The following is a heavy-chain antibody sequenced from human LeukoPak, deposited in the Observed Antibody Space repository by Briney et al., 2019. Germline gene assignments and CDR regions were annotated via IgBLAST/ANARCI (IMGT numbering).Heavy chain of an antibody. CDR2: IYYSGST. J-gene: IGHJ1*01. Sequence: PSETLFLTCTVSGGSISSSTYYWGWIRQSPGKGLEWIVSIYYSGSTYYNPSLKSRVTISVDTSKYQFSLKLSSVTAADTAVYYCASLVEYSSSSVYFQHWGQGTLVTVSS. D-gene: IGHD6-6*01. CDR3: ASLVEYSSSSVYFQH. CDR1: GGSISSSTYY. V-gene: IGHV4-39*01.